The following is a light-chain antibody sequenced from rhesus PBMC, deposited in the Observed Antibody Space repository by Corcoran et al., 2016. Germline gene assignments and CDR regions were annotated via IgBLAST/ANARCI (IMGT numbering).Light chain of an antibody. CDR1: QSISSW. CDR2: EAS. J-gene: IGKJ3*01. Sequence: DIQMTQSPSSLSASVGDTVTITCRASQSISSWLAWYQQKPGKAPSLRIYEASTLQSGVPSRFSGSGSGTDFTLTISSLQSEDFATYYCRQYSSSPFTFGPGTKLDIK. CDR3: RQYSSSPFT. V-gene: IGKV1-22*01.